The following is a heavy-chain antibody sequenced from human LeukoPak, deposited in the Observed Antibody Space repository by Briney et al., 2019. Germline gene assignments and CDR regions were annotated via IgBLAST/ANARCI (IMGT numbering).Heavy chain of an antibody. V-gene: IGHV1-69*13. Sequence: ASVKVSCKASGGTFSSYAISWVRQAPGQGLEWMGGIIPIFGTANYAQKFQGRVTITADESTSTAYMELSSLRSEDTAVYYCARRRAEGYCSGGSCYRDAFDIWGQGTMVTVSS. D-gene: IGHD2-15*01. J-gene: IGHJ3*02. CDR2: IIPIFGTA. CDR1: GGTFSSYA. CDR3: ARRRAEGYCSGGSCYRDAFDI.